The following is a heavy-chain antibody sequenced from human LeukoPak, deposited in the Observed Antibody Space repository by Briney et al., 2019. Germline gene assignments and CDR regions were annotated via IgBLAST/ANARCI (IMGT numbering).Heavy chain of an antibody. J-gene: IGHJ4*02. CDR1: GYSFTSYW. CDR2: IYPGDSDT. CDR3: GRKISGSYYGLDY. D-gene: IGHD1-26*01. V-gene: IGHV5-51*01. Sequence: GESLKISCKASGYSFTSYWIGWVRQMPGKGLEWMMIIYPGDSDTRYSPSFQGQVTISVDKSISTAYLQWSSLKASDTAMYYCGRKISGSYYGLDYWGQGTLVTVSS.